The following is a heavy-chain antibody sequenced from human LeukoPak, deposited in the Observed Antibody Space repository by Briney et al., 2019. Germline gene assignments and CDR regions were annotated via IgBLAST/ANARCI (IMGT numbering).Heavy chain of an antibody. CDR1: GYTFTSYD. D-gene: IGHD3-22*01. J-gene: IGHJ4*02. V-gene: IGHV1-69*06. CDR2: IIPIFGSV. CDR3: ARDDRGFYYYDSSAYHFDY. Sequence: SVKVSCKASGYTFTSYDINWVRQAPGQGLEWMGGIIPIFGSVDYAQRFQGRVTITADKSTSTAYMELSSLRSEDTAVYYCARDDRGFYYYDSSAYHFDYWGQGTLVTVSS.